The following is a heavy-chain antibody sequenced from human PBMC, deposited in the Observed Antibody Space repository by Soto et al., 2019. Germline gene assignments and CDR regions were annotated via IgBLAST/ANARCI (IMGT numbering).Heavy chain of an antibody. CDR3: ARGGVRGYSYGYYFDY. Sequence: GGSLRLSCAASGFTFSSYGMHWVRQAPGKGLEWVAVIWYDGSNKYYADSVKGRFTISRDNSKNTLYLQMNSLRAEDTAVYYCARGGVRGYSYGYYFDYWGQGTLVTVPS. D-gene: IGHD5-18*01. J-gene: IGHJ4*02. V-gene: IGHV3-33*01. CDR1: GFTFSSYG. CDR2: IWYDGSNK.